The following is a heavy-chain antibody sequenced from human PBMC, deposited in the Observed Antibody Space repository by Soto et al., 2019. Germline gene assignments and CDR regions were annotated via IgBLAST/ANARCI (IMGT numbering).Heavy chain of an antibody. Sequence: ASVKVSCRASGYTCTSDYMHWVRQAPGQGLEWMGIINPSGGSTSYAQKFQGRVTMTRDTSTSTVYMELSSRRSEDTAVYYCARDQLDYPPGGMDVWGQGTTVTVSS. V-gene: IGHV1-46*01. CDR3: ARDQLDYPPGGMDV. D-gene: IGHD4-17*01. CDR2: INPSGGST. CDR1: GYTCTSDY. J-gene: IGHJ6*02.